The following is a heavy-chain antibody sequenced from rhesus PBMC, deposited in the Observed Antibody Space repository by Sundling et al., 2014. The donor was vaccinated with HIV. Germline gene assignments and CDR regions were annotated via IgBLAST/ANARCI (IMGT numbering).Heavy chain of an antibody. Sequence: QVQLQESGPGLVKPSETLSLTCAVSTDSITGSYWTWIRQSPGKGLEWIGRISGSGGNTDYNPSLKSRVTISTDTSTNRFSLQLTSLTAADTAVYYCARAPGWLPFDSWGQGVLVTVSS. V-gene: IGHV4-173*01. CDR3: ARAPGWLPFDS. CDR2: ISGSGGNT. J-gene: IGHJ4*01. D-gene: IGHD6-37*01. CDR1: TDSITGSY.